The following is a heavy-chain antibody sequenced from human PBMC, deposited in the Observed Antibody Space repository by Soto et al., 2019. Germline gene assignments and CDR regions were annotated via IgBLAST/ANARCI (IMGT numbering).Heavy chain of an antibody. J-gene: IGHJ6*02. CDR3: ARELDGIDV. V-gene: IGHV3-48*02. CDR1: GFTFSIYS. CDR2: ITSDTKTI. Sequence: GWFLRLSCVASGFTFSIYSMNCVRQAPGKGLEWFSYITSDTKTIKYADSVKGRFTISRDNAKNSVYLQMNSLRDEDTAVYYCARELDGIDVWGQGTTVTVSS.